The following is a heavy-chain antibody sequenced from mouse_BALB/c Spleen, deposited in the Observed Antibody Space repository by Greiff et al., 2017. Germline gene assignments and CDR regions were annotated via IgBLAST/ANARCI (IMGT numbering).Heavy chain of an antibody. CDR2: INPYNGDT. CDR3: ARTGTTVVRYFDV. Sequence: EVQLQQSGPELVTPGASVKISCKASGYSFTGYFMNWVMQSHGKSLEWIGRINPYNGDTFYNQKFKGKATLTVDKSSSPAHMELRSLASEDSAVYYCARTGTTVVRYFDVWGAGTTVTVAS. CDR1: GYSFTGYF. J-gene: IGHJ1*01. V-gene: IGHV1-20*02. D-gene: IGHD1-1*01.